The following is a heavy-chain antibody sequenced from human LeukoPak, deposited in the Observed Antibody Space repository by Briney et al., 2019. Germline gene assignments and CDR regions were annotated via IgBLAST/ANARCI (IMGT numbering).Heavy chain of an antibody. Sequence: ASVKVFCKVSGHTHTVLSMHWVRQAPGKALVWMGGFDPEDGETIYAQKFQGRVTMTEDTSTDTAYMELSSLRSEDTAVYYCATAYGPYNWFDPWGQGTLVTVSS. CDR3: ATAYGPYNWFDP. J-gene: IGHJ5*02. CDR1: GHTHTVLS. D-gene: IGHD4-17*01. CDR2: FDPEDGET. V-gene: IGHV1-24*01.